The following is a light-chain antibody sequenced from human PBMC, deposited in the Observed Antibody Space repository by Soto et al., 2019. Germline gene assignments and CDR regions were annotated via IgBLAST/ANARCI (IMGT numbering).Light chain of an antibody. CDR1: SSDVGGYNY. CDR2: EVS. V-gene: IGLV2-8*01. J-gene: IGLJ3*02. Sequence: QSALTQPPSASGSPGQSVTISCTGTSSDVGGYNYVSWYQQHPGKAPKLMIYEVSKRPSGVPDRFSGSKSGNTASLTVSGLQAEDAADYYCSSYAGNTVVFGGGTKLTVL. CDR3: SSYAGNTVV.